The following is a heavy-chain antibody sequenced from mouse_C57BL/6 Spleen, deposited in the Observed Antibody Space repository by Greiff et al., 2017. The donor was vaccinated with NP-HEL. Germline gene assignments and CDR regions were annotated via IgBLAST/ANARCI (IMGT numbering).Heavy chain of an antibody. D-gene: IGHD3-2*02. CDR1: GYAFSSSW. CDR2: IYPGDGDT. Sequence: QVQLKESGPELVKPGASVKISCKASGYAFSSSWMNWVKQRPGKGLEWIGRIYPGDGDTNYNGKFKGKATLTADKSSSTAYMQLSSLTSEDSAVYFCARDSSGSYYFDYWGQGTTLTVSS. CDR3: ARDSSGSYYFDY. J-gene: IGHJ2*01. V-gene: IGHV1-82*01.